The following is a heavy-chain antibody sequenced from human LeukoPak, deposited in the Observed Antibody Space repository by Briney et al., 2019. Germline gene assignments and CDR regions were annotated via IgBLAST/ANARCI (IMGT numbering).Heavy chain of an antibody. J-gene: IGHJ4*02. D-gene: IGHD6-19*01. CDR1: GFTFSSYA. CDR2: ISGSGGST. V-gene: IGHV3-23*01. Sequence: GGSLRLSCAASGFTFSSYAMSLVRQAPVKGLEWVSAISGSGGSTYYADSVKGRFTISRDNSKNTLYLQMNSLRAEDTAVYYCAKGRLGQEFDYWGQGTLVTVSS. CDR3: AKGRLGQEFDY.